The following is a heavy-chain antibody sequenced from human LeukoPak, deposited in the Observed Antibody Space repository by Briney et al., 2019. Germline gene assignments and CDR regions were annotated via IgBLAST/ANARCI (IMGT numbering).Heavy chain of an antibody. V-gene: IGHV3-15*07. Sequence: GGSLRLSCAASGFTFSNAYMNWVRQAPGKGLEWVGRIKPKTDGETTEYAAPVKGRFTISRDDSKNTLYLQMNSLKTEDTAVYYCTTRSDRDYYDSSGYSNDYWGQGTLVTVSS. D-gene: IGHD3-22*01. CDR3: TTRSDRDYYDSSGYSNDY. CDR1: GFTFSNAY. CDR2: IKPKTDGETT. J-gene: IGHJ4*02.